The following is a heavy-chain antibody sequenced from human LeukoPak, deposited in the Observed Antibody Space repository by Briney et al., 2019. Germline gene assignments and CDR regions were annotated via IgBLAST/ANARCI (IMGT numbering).Heavy chain of an antibody. Sequence: GESLKISCQVSGYTFTSHWIGWVRQMPGKGLEWMGIIYPGDSDTRYSPSFQGQVTISADKSISTAYLQWSSLKASDTAMYYCARHRNGSFHNWFDPWGQGTLVTVSS. V-gene: IGHV5-51*01. J-gene: IGHJ5*02. CDR2: IYPGDSDT. CDR3: ARHRNGSFHNWFDP. D-gene: IGHD1-26*01. CDR1: GYTFTSHW.